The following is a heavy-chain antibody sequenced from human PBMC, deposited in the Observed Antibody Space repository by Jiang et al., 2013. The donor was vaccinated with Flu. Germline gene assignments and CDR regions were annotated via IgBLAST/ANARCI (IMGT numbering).Heavy chain of an antibody. J-gene: IGHJ4*02. CDR2: IFHSGTT. CDR1: GSSISSGYY. Sequence: VQLVESGPGLVKPSETLSLICAVSGSSISSGYYWGWVRQPPGKGLEWIGTIFHSGTTYYNPSLKSRVTISVDTSKNQFSLRLNSVTAADTAVFYCARHEVATITPDYWGQGTLVTVSS. D-gene: IGHD5-12*01. CDR3: ARHEVATITPDY. V-gene: IGHV4-38-2*01.